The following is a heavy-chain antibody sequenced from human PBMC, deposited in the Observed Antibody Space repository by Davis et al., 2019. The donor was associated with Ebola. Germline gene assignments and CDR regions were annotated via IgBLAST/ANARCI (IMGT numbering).Heavy chain of an antibody. D-gene: IGHD4-17*01. Sequence: SETLSLTCNVSGASTRSYYWGWVRQPPGRGLEWIGYMYYTGSGNYNPSLKSRIAISIDTSKNQFSLALSSVTAADTAVYYCGRAGDPYGGKCDSWGQGTLVTVAS. J-gene: IGHJ4*02. CDR2: MYYTGSG. CDR3: GRAGDPYGGKCDS. V-gene: IGHV4-59*01. CDR1: GASTRSYY.